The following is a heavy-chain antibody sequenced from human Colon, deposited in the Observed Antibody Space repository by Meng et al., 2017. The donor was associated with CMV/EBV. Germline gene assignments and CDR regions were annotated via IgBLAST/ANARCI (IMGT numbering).Heavy chain of an antibody. CDR3: ARSGAPIDY. D-gene: IGHD1-26*01. CDR1: GFTFSSYW. Sequence: GESLKISCAASGFTFSSYWMSWVRQAPGKGLEWVANIKQDGSEKHYVDSVRGRFTISRDNAENSLYLQMNSLRVEDTAVYYCARSGAPIDYWGQGTLVTVPQ. CDR2: IKQDGSEK. V-gene: IGHV3-7*01. J-gene: IGHJ4*02.